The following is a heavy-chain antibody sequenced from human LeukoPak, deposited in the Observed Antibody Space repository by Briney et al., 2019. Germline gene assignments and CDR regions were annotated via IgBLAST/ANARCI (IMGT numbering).Heavy chain of an antibody. CDR3: ARNSGDL. CDR2: IYSSGNA. Sequence: ETLSLTCSVSGGSISDFYWSWIRQPAGKGLEWIGRIYSSGNANYNPSLKSRVIMSLDVSKNQFSLKLSSVTAADTAVYYCARNSGDLWGQGTLVTVSS. V-gene: IGHV4-4*07. J-gene: IGHJ5*02. CDR1: GGSISDFY. D-gene: IGHD4-23*01.